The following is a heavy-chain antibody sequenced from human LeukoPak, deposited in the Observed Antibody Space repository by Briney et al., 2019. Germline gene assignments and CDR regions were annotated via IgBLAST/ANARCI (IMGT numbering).Heavy chain of an antibody. J-gene: IGHJ4*02. CDR2: INPNSGGT. D-gene: IGHD2-15*01. CDR1: GYTFTGYY. Sequence: ASVKVSCKASGYTFTGYYMHWVRQAPGQGLEWMGWINPNSGGTNYAQKFQGRVTMTRDTSISTAYMELSRLRSDATAVYYCARGKVAATVYYFDYWGQGTLVTVSS. V-gene: IGHV1-2*02. CDR3: ARGKVAATVYYFDY.